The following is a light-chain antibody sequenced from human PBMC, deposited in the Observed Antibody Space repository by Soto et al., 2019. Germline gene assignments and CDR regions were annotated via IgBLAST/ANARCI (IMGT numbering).Light chain of an antibody. CDR3: QQYGGSSGT. Sequence: EIVLTQSPGTLSLSPGERATLSGRASQSVSSNYLAWYQQKPGQAPRLLIYGASSRATGIPDRFSGSGSGTDFNLTISRLEAEASAVYSCQQYGGSSGTFGQGTQVQIK. J-gene: IGKJ1*01. CDR1: QSVSSNY. CDR2: GAS. V-gene: IGKV3-20*01.